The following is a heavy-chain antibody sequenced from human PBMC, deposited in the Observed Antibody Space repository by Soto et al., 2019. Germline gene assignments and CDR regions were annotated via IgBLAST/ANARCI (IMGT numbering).Heavy chain of an antibody. V-gene: IGHV4-59*08. CDR2: IYYSGST. D-gene: IGHD4-17*01. CDR3: ARLGVDYGGYFDY. J-gene: IGHJ4*02. CDR1: GGSISSYY. Sequence: PSETLSLTCTVSGGSISSYYWSWIRQPPGKGLEWIGYIYYSGSTNYNPSLKSRVTISVDTSKNQFPLKLSSVTAADTTVYYCARLGVDYGGYFDYWGQGTLVTVSS.